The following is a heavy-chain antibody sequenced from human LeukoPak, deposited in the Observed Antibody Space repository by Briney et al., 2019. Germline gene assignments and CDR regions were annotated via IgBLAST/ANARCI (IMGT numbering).Heavy chain of an antibody. CDR1: GFTFSSYS. D-gene: IGHD3-16*01. CDR2: ISSSSSYI. CDR3: ARDRGPWGAVAYPLDY. V-gene: IGHV3-21*01. Sequence: PGGSLRLSCAASGFTFSSYSMNWVRQAPGKGLEWVSSISSSSSYIYYADSVKGRFTISRDNAKNSLYLQMNSLRAEDTAVYYCARDRGPWGAVAYPLDYWGQGTLVTVSS. J-gene: IGHJ4*02.